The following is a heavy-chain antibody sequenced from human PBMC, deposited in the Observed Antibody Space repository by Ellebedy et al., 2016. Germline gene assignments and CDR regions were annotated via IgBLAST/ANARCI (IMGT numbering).Heavy chain of an antibody. Sequence: ASVKVSCXASGYNFTSYYMHWVRQAPGQGLEWMGIINPSGGSTSYAQKFQGRVTMTRDTSTSTVYMELSSLRSEDTAVYYCARDPAYCGGDCYELDYWGQGTLVTVSS. CDR1: GYNFTSYY. CDR3: ARDPAYCGGDCYELDY. CDR2: INPSGGST. J-gene: IGHJ4*02. D-gene: IGHD2-21*01. V-gene: IGHV1-46*03.